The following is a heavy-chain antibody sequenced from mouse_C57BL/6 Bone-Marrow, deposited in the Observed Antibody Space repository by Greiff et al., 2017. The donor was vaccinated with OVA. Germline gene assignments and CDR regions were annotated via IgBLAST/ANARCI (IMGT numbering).Heavy chain of an antibody. D-gene: IGHD4-1*01. J-gene: IGHJ1*03. CDR2: IYPSDSET. CDR1: GYTFTSYW. Sequence: QVQLQQPGAELVRPGSSVKLSCKASGYTFTSYWMDWVKQRPGQGLEWIGNIYPSDSETHYNQKFKDKATLTVDKSSSTAYMQLSSLTSEDSAVYHCAREDFNWANWYFDVWGTGTTVTVSS. V-gene: IGHV1-61*01. CDR3: AREDFNWANWYFDV.